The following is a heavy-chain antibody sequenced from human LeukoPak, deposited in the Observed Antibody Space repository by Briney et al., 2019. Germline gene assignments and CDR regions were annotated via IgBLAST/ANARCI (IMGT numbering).Heavy chain of an antibody. CDR3: AKGLGQYYDILTGYYPG. Sequence: GGSLRLSCAASGFTFSSYSMNWVRQAPGKGLEWVSSISSSSSYIYYADSVKGRFTISRDNSKNTLYLQMNSLRAEDTAVYYCAKGLGQYYDILTGYYPGWGQATLVTVSS. D-gene: IGHD3-9*01. V-gene: IGHV3-21*04. J-gene: IGHJ4*02. CDR2: ISSSSSYI. CDR1: GFTFSSYS.